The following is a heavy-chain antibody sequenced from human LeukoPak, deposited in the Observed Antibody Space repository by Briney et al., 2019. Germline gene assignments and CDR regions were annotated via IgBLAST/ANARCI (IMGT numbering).Heavy chain of an antibody. CDR2: IYHSGST. CDR1: GYSISSGYY. CDR3: ARDRYYYDGSDY. Sequence: PSETLSLTCTVSGYSISSGYYWGWIRQPPGKGLEWIGSIYHSGSTYYNPSPKSRVTISVHTSKNQFSLKLSSVTAADTAVYYCARDRYYYDGSDYWGQGTLVTVSS. V-gene: IGHV4-38-2*02. D-gene: IGHD3-22*01. J-gene: IGHJ4*02.